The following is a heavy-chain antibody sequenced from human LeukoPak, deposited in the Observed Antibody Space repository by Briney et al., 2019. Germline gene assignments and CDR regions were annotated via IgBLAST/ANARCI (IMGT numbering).Heavy chain of an antibody. CDR2: IYYSGST. D-gene: IGHD2-2*01. CDR1: GGSISSYY. CDR3: ARRGSSTSTDY. Sequence: SETLSLTCTVSGGSISSYYWSWIRQPPGKGLGWIGFIYYSGSTNYNPSLKSRVTISVDTSKNQFSLKLSSVTAADTAVYYCARRGSSTSTDYWGQGALVIVSS. J-gene: IGHJ4*02. V-gene: IGHV4-59*08.